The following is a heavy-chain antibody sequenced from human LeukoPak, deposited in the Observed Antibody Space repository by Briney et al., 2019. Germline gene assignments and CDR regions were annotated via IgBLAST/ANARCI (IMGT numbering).Heavy chain of an antibody. CDR2: ISAYNGNT. J-gene: IGHJ4*02. V-gene: IGHV1-18*01. CDR3: ARDLRGIAAAGTGY. CDR1: GYTFTSYG. Sequence: ASVKVSCKASGYTFTSYGISWVRQAPGQELEWMGWISAYNGNTNYAQKLQGRVTITADKSTSTAYMELSSLRSEDTAVYYCARDLRGIAAAGTGYWGQGTLVTVSS. D-gene: IGHD6-13*01.